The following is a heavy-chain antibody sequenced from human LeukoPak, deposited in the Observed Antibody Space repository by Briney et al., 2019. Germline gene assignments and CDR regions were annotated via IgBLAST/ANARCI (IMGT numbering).Heavy chain of an antibody. CDR3: ARGSTYYDSSGQVPFDY. J-gene: IGHJ4*02. CDR2: ISSSSSTI. Sequence: GGSLRLSCAASGFTFSTYSMNWVRQAPGKGLEWVSYISSSSSTIYYADSVKGRFTISRDNAKDSLYLQMNSLRAEDTAVYYCARGSTYYDSSGQVPFDYWGQGTLVTVSS. V-gene: IGHV3-48*01. CDR1: GFTFSTYS. D-gene: IGHD3-22*01.